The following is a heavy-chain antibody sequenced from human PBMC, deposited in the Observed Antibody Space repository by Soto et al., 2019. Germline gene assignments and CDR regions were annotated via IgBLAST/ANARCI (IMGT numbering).Heavy chain of an antibody. CDR3: ARAGVPDSSSLGGICG. D-gene: IGHD6-6*01. J-gene: IGHJ4*02. V-gene: IGHV3-33*01. CDR1: GFTFSSYG. Sequence: QVQLVESGGGVVQPGRSLRLSCAASGFTFSSYGMHWVRQAPGKGLEWVAVIWYDGSNKYYADSVKGRFTISRDNSKNTLYLQMNSLRAEDTAVYYCARAGVPDSSSLGGICGWGQGTLVTVSS. CDR2: IWYDGSNK.